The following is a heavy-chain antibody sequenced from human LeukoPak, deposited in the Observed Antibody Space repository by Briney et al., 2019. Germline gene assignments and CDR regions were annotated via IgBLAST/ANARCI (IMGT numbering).Heavy chain of an antibody. CDR1: GFTFSDFW. Sequence: GGSLRLSCAGSGFTFSDFWMTWVRQTPGKGLEWVANIKEDGTEKNLVDSVKGRFTISRDNTKNSLYLQMNSLRAEDTAVYYCARDYDSSGIYFDYWGQGTLVTVSS. D-gene: IGHD3-22*01. J-gene: IGHJ4*02. V-gene: IGHV3-7*03. CDR3: ARDYDSSGIYFDY. CDR2: IKEDGTEK.